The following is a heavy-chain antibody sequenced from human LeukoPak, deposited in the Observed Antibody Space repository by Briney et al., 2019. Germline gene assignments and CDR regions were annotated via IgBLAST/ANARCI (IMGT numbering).Heavy chain of an antibody. V-gene: IGHV1-8*03. CDR2: MNPNSGNT. Sequence: GASVKVSCKASGYTFTSYDINWVRQATGQGLEWMGRMNPNSGNTGYAQKFQGRVTITRNTSISTAYMELSSLRSEDTAVYYCAREVAGTGFDIWGQGTMVTVSS. D-gene: IGHD6-19*01. J-gene: IGHJ3*02. CDR1: GYTFTSYD. CDR3: AREVAGTGFDI.